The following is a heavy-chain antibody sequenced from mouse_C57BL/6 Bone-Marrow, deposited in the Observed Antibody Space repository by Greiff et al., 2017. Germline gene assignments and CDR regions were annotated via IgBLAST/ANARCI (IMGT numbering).Heavy chain of an antibody. CDR1: GYTFTSYG. J-gene: IGHJ3*01. CDR2: IYPRSGNT. CDR3: AREGIYYGYDWFAY. Sequence: VQLQQSGAELARPGASVKLSCKASGYTFTSYGISWVKQRTGQGLEWIGEIYPRSGNTYYNEKFKGKATLTADKSSSTAYMGLRSLTSEDSAVYFCAREGIYYGYDWFAYWGQGTLVTVSA. V-gene: IGHV1-81*01. D-gene: IGHD2-2*01.